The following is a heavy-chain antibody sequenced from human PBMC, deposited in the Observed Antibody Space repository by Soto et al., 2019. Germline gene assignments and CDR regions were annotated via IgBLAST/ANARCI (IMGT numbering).Heavy chain of an antibody. V-gene: IGHV3-30*18. J-gene: IGHJ4*02. CDR3: AKDGPQYIAGATRYFDY. CDR1: GFTFSSYG. Sequence: QVQLVESGGGVVQPGRSLRLSCAASGFTFSSYGMRWVRQAPGKGLEWVAVISYDGSNKYYADSVKGRFTISRDNSKNTLYLQMNSLRAEDTAVYYCAKDGPQYIAGATRYFDYWGQGTLVTVSS. D-gene: IGHD1-26*01. CDR2: ISYDGSNK.